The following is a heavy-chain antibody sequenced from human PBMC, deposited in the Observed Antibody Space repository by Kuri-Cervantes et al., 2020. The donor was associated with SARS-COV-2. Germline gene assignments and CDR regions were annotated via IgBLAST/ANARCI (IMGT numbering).Heavy chain of an antibody. J-gene: IGHJ3*02. CDR1: GGSISSYY. D-gene: IGHD2-2*02. CDR3: ARRVDIVVVPAAIVYAFDI. Sequence: SETLSLTCTVSGGSISSYYWSWIRQPAGKGLEWIGRIYTSGSTNYNPSLKSRVTISVDTSKNQFSLKLSSVTAADTAVYYCARRVDIVVVPAAIVYAFDIWGQGTMVTVSS. CDR2: IYTSGST. V-gene: IGHV4-4*07.